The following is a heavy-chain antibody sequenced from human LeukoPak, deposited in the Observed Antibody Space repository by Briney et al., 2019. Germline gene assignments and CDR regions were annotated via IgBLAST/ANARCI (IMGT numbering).Heavy chain of an antibody. Sequence: SVKVSCKASVYTFGNSGISWVRQAPGQGLEWMGGIIPIFGTANYAQKFQGRVTITADESTSTAYMELSSLRSEDTAVYYCARDRMVRGVIPDAFDIWGQGTMVAVSS. V-gene: IGHV1-69*13. CDR3: ARDRMVRGVIPDAFDI. J-gene: IGHJ3*02. CDR1: VYTFGNSG. CDR2: IIPIFGTA. D-gene: IGHD3-10*01.